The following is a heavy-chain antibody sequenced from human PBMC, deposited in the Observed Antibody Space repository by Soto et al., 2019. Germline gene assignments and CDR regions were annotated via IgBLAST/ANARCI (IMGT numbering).Heavy chain of an antibody. J-gene: IGHJ3*02. CDR3: AKGGWPEAFDI. D-gene: IGHD2-15*01. Sequence: EVQLVESGGGLVQPGRSLRLSCAASGFTFDDYSMHWVRQAPGKGLEWVSGVSWNRGSIGYAESVKGRFTISRDNAKNSLYLHMHSLRAEDTALYYCAKGGWPEAFDIWGQGTMVTVSS. V-gene: IGHV3-9*01. CDR1: GFTFDDYS. CDR2: VSWNRGSI.